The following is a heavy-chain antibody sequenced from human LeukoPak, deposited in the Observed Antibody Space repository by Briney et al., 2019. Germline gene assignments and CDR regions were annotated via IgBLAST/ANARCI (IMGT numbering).Heavy chain of an antibody. CDR3: ARATRMGFGELGKGYYYYYYMDV. V-gene: IGHV4-59*01. CDR1: GGSISSYY. Sequence: PSETLSLTCTVSGGSISSYYWSWIRQPPGKGLEWIGYIYYSGSTNYNPSLKSRVTISVDTSKNQFSLKLSSVTAADTAVYYCARATRMGFGELGKGYYYYYYMDVWGKGTTVTVSS. J-gene: IGHJ6*03. D-gene: IGHD3-10*01. CDR2: IYYSGST.